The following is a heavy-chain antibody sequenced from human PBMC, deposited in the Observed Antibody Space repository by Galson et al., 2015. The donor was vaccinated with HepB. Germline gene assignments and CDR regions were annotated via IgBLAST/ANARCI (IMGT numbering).Heavy chain of an antibody. Sequence: SLRLSCAASGFTFISYAMNWVRQAPGKGLEWVSGISGSGDSTTYADSAKGRFTIYRDNSNSTLYLQMNSLRAEDTAVYYPVRKWDSSGYFDYWGQGTLVTVFS. CDR3: VRKWDSSGYFDY. D-gene: IGHD3-22*01. CDR2: ISGSGDST. CDR1: GFTFISYA. V-gene: IGHV3-23*01. J-gene: IGHJ4*02.